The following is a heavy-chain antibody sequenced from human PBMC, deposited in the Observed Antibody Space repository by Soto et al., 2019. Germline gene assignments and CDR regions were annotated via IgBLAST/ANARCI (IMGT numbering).Heavy chain of an antibody. V-gene: IGHV4-59*01. Sequence: QVQLQESGPGLVKPSETLSLTCTVSGGSISSYYWSWIRQPPGKGLEWIVYIYYSGSTTYNPSLKSRVTISVDRAKKQFSLKLSSVTAAAAAVYYCARAYSYGKNWFDPWGQGPLVTVSS. CDR2: IYYSGST. CDR3: ARAYSYGKNWFDP. CDR1: GGSISSYY. J-gene: IGHJ5*02. D-gene: IGHD5-18*01.